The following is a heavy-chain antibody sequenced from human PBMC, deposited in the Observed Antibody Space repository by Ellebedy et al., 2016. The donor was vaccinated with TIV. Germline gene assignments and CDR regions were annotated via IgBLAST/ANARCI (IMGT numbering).Heavy chain of an antibody. CDR1: GGSFSGYY. Sequence: SETLSLTCAVYGGSFSGYYWGWIRQPPGKGLEWIGSIYYSGSTYYNPSLKSRVTISVDTSKNQFSLKLSSVTAADTAVYYCASDIRHYYYGMDVWGQGTTVTVSS. V-gene: IGHV4-39*01. CDR2: IYYSGST. D-gene: IGHD3-9*01. CDR3: ASDIRHYYYGMDV. J-gene: IGHJ6*02.